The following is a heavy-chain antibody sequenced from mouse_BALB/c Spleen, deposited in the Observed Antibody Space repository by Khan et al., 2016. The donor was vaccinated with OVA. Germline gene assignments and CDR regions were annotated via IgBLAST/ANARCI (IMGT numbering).Heavy chain of an antibody. CDR1: GFSITSDYA. D-gene: IGHD2-12*01. Sequence: EVQLQESGPGLLKPSQSLSLTCTVTGFSITSDYAWNWIRQFPGNKLEWMAYIGYSGSNTYNPSLRSRIFITRDTSKNQFFLQLNSVTTEDTTTNFRAGETSIYRYPGFLDYWGQGTTLTVSS. CDR2: IGYSGSN. CDR3: AGETSIYRYPGFLDY. J-gene: IGHJ4*01. V-gene: IGHV3-2*02.